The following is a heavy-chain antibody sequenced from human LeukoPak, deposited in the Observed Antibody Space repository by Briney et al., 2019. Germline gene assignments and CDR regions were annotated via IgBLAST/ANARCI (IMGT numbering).Heavy chain of an antibody. J-gene: IGHJ3*02. CDR3: ARDLITVTKGFDI. CDR2: ISYRGST. CDR1: GDSFSSHY. V-gene: IGHV4-59*11. Sequence: PSETLSLTCTVSGDSFSSHYWTWIRQPPGKGLEWIGYISYRGSTNYNPSLKSRVTISIDTSKNQFSLKLSSVTAADTVVYYCARDLITVTKGFDIWGQGTMVSVSS. D-gene: IGHD4-17*01.